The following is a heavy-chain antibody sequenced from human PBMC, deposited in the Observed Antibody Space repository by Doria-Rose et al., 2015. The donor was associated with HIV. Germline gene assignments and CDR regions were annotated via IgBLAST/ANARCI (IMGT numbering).Heavy chain of an antibody. D-gene: IGHD3-16*01. CDR3: AREGAFGDLAVKFFGMDV. Sequence: TFGNYGFHWVRQAPGKGLEWVAVIWYDGGNEYYADSVKGRFTISRDKSKNTLYLQMNSLRVEDTAVYYCAREGAFGDLAVKFFGMDVWGQGTTVTASS. V-gene: IGHV3-33*01. J-gene: IGHJ6*02. CDR1: TFGNYG. CDR2: IWYDGGNE.